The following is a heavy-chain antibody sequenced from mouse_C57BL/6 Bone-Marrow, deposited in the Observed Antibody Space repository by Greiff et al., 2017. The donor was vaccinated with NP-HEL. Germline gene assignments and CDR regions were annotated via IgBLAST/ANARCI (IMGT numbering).Heavy chain of an antibody. D-gene: IGHD2-4*01. CDR2: IRLKSDNYAT. V-gene: IGHV6-3*01. CDR3: TAIYYDPP. Sequence: EVKVEESGGGLVQPGGSMKLSCVASGFTFSNYWMNWVRQSPEKGLEWVAQIRLKSDNYATHYAESVKGRFTISRDDSKSSVYLQMNNLRAEDTGIYYCTAIYYDPPWGQGTLVTVSA. CDR1: GFTFSNYW. J-gene: IGHJ3*01.